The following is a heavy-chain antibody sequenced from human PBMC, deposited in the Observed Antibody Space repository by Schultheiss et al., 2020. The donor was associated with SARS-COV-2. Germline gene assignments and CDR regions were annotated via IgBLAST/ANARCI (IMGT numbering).Heavy chain of an antibody. J-gene: IGHJ4*02. CDR3: ARDLPCSGGSCEIDY. D-gene: IGHD2-15*01. CDR1: GFTFSSYA. Sequence: GSLRLSCAASGFTFSSYAMHWVRQAPGKGLEWVAVISYDGSNKYYADSVKGRFTISRDNAKNSLYLQMNSLRAEDTAVYYCARDLPCSGGSCEIDYWGQGTLVTVSS. CDR2: ISYDGSNK. V-gene: IGHV3-30*04.